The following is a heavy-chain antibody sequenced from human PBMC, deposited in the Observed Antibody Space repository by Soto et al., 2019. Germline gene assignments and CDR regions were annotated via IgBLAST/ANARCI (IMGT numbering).Heavy chain of an antibody. Sequence: GGSLRLSCSASGFTFTSYAMSWVRQAPGKGLEWVSGISGSGGDTKSADSVKGRFTISRDNFKNMLYLQMNSLRAEDTAVYYCAKHDFWTLYNTGLDYWAQGTLVTVSS. CDR3: AKHDFWTLYNTGLDY. V-gene: IGHV3-23*01. CDR2: ISGSGGDT. CDR1: GFTFTSYA. D-gene: IGHD3-3*01. J-gene: IGHJ4*02.